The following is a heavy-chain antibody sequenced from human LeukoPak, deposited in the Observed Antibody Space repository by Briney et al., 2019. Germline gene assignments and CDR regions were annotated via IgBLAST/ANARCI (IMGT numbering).Heavy chain of an antibody. Sequence: GGSLKLSCAASGFTFSNYEMKWVRQAPGEGLELLSYISTSGSTIYYADSVKGRFTISRDNAKNSLYLQMNSLRAEDTAVYYCARDPFCSGGACYHDYWGQGTLVTVSS. D-gene: IGHD2-15*01. CDR2: ISTSGSTI. CDR3: ARDPFCSGGACYHDY. CDR1: GFTFSNYE. J-gene: IGHJ4*02. V-gene: IGHV3-48*03.